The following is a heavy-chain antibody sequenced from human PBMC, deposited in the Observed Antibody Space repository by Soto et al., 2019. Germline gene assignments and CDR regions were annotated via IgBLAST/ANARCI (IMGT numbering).Heavy chain of an antibody. D-gene: IGHD6-19*01. Sequence: QVQLQESGPGLLKPSETLSLTCTVSGGSISSYYWNWIRQPPGKGLEWIGYIYYSGSTNYNPTLKHRVTITGDTAKNPFSLELSSGTAADTAVYYCAGRHTSRWYRGFDSWGQGTLVTGSS. CDR3: AGRHTSRWYRGFDS. CDR1: GGSISSYY. CDR2: IYYSGST. J-gene: IGHJ4*02. V-gene: IGHV4-59*08.